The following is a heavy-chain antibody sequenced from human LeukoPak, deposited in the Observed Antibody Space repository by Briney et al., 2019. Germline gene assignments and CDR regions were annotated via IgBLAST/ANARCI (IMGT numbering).Heavy chain of an antibody. CDR3: ARSIHYGSGSLLDY. CDR2: IY. V-gene: IGHV4-59*01. J-gene: IGHJ4*02. CDR1: GFTFSSYW. D-gene: IGHD3-10*01. Sequence: GSLRLSCAASGFTFSSYWMSWVRQAPGKGLEWIGSIYNPSLKSRVTISVDTSKNQFSLKLSSVTAADTAVYYCARSIHYGSGSLLDYWGQGTLVTVSS.